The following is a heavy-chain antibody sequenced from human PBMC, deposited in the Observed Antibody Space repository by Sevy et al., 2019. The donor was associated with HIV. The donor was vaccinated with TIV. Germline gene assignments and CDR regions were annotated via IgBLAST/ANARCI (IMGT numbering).Heavy chain of an antibody. D-gene: IGHD5-12*01. CDR2: INPNSGGT. CDR1: GYTFTGYY. CDR3: ARGSASGYLDVGAFDI. J-gene: IGHJ3*02. V-gene: IGHV1-2*02. Sequence: ASVKVSCKASGYTFTGYYMHWVRQAPGQGLEWMGWINPNSGGTNYAQKFQGRVTMTRDTSISTAYMGLSRLRSDDTAVYYCARGSASGYLDVGAFDIWGQGTMVTVSS.